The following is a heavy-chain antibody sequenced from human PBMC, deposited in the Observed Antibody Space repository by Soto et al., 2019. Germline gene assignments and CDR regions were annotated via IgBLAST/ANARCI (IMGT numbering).Heavy chain of an antibody. D-gene: IGHD3-3*01. CDR1: DDSISSSSYY. CDR2: IYYSGTT. CDR3: ARQAGGITIFGGWFDP. Sequence: QLQLQESGPGLVKPSETLSLTCSVSDDSISSSSYYWGWIRQPPGKGLEWIGSIYYSGTTYYNPSLRTRVTISIDTSKNHVSLKVSSVTAADTAVYYCARQAGGITIFGGWFDPWGQGTLVTVSS. V-gene: IGHV4-39*01. J-gene: IGHJ5*02.